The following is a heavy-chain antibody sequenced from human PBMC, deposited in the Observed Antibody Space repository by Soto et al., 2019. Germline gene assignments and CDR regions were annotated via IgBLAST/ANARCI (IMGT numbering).Heavy chain of an antibody. D-gene: IGHD3-10*01. Sequence: GGSLRLSCAASGFTFSDYSMNWVRQAPGRGLEWVSGLSGSGGNTYYTDSVKGRFTISRDNSKNTLYLQMNSLRAEDTARYYCAKRYSSGSYNTIDHWGPGTLVTVSS. J-gene: IGHJ4*02. CDR2: LSGSGGNT. CDR3: AKRYSSGSYNTIDH. V-gene: IGHV3-23*01. CDR1: GFTFSDYS.